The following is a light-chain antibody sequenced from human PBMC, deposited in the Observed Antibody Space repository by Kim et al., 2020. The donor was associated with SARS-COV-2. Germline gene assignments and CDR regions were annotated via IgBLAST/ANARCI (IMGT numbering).Light chain of an antibody. CDR3: QKYNSAPWT. CDR2: GAS. Sequence: DIQMTQSPSSLSASVGDRVTITCRASQGINTYLAWYQQKPGKVPKLLIYGASALHSGVPSRFSGSGSGTDFTLTINSLQPEDVATYYCQKYNSAPWTFGQGTKVDIK. CDR1: QGINTY. J-gene: IGKJ1*01. V-gene: IGKV1-27*01.